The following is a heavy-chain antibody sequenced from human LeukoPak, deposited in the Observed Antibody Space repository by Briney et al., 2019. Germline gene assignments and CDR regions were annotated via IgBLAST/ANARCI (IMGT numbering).Heavy chain of an antibody. CDR1: GFTFGGYA. J-gene: IGHJ6*02. CDR3: TRDRVVASTSYYYYYCMDV. D-gene: IGHD2-15*01. V-gene: IGHV3-49*04. Sequence: GGSLRLSCTTSGFTFGGYALRWVRQAPGKGLEWVGSIRRNTYGSTSEYAASVTGRFTISRDDSNSIAYLQMRNLKTDDTAVYYCTRDRVVASTSYYYYYCMDVWGQGATVTVSS. CDR2: IRRNTYGSTS.